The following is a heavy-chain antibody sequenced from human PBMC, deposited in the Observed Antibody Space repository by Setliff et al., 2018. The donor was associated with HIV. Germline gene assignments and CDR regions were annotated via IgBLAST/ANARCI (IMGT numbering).Heavy chain of an antibody. Sequence: SETLSLTCTVSGGSVTDYFWNWIRQPPGKGLEWIGYIYSSGNTNYNPSLESRVSISLDTSKNQFSLRLSSVTATDTAVYYCARGHTWNYYGGDYFDYWGQGSLVTV. D-gene: IGHD1-7*01. CDR1: GGSVTDYF. V-gene: IGHV4-59*02. CDR2: IYSSGNT. CDR3: ARGHTWNYYGGDYFDY. J-gene: IGHJ4*02.